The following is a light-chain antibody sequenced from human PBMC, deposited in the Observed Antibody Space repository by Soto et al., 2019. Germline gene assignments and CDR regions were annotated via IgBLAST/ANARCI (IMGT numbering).Light chain of an antibody. CDR1: QDISRF. V-gene: IGKV1-9*01. J-gene: IGKJ4*01. CDR2: AAS. CDR3: QQLNDFPPT. Sequence: IQLTQSPSSLSASVGDRVTITCRASQDISRFLAWYQQKPGKAPKLLIYAASTLQGGVPSRFSGSGSGTDFTLIISSLQPEDFATYYCQQLNDFPPTFGGGTKVEIK.